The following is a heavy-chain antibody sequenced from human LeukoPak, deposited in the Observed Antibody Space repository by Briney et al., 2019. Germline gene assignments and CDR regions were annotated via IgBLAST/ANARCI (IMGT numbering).Heavy chain of an antibody. Sequence: GGSLRLSCVASGFTFRSYGMHWVRQAPGKGLEWVAIIWYDGSNKYYADSVKGRFTISRDNSKNMLYLQMNSLRAEDTAVYYCAKWKYSNSGIDDYWGQGTLVTVSS. CDR3: AKWKYSNSGIDDY. CDR2: IWYDGSNK. CDR1: GFTFRSYG. V-gene: IGHV3-33*06. D-gene: IGHD6-6*01. J-gene: IGHJ4*02.